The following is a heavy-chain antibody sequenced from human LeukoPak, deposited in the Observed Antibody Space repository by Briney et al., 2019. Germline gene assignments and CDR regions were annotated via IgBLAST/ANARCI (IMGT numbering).Heavy chain of an antibody. D-gene: IGHD4-11*01. J-gene: IGHJ5*02. V-gene: IGHV1-69*02. Sequence: SVKVSCKASGGTFSSYTISWVRQAPGQGLEWMGRIIPVLGIANYAQKFQGRVTITADKSTSTAYMELSSLRSEDTAVYYCARASTVPYNWFDPWGQGTLVTVSS. CDR3: ARASTVPYNWFDP. CDR2: IIPVLGIA. CDR1: GGTFSSYT.